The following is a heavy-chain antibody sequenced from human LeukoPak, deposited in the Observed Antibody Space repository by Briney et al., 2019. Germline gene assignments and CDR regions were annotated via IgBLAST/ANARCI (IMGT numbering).Heavy chain of an antibody. J-gene: IGHJ4*02. V-gene: IGHV4-59*01. CDR3: ARVRTYYYGSGSYLYFDY. CDR1: GGSISSYY. CDR2: IYYSGST. Sequence: PSETLSLTCTVSGGSISSYYWSWIRQPPGKGLEWIGYIYYSGSTNYNPSLKSRVTISVDTSKNQFSLKLSSVTAADTAVYYCARVRTYYYGSGSYLYFDYWGQGTLVIVSS. D-gene: IGHD3-10*01.